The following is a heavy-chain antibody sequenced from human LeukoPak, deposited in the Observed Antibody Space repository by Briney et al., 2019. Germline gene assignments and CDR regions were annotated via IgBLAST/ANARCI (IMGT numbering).Heavy chain of an antibody. CDR3: ARGRHYYESSDYYYEGDGFDI. CDR2: INPSGGST. J-gene: IGHJ3*02. CDR1: GDTFTSHY. D-gene: IGHD3-22*01. Sequence: ASVKVPCKASGDTFTSHYMHWVRQAPGQGLEWMGIINPSGGSTSSAQKFQGRVTMTRDMSTSTVYMDLSSLRSEDTAAYYCARGRHYYESSDYYYEGDGFDIWGQGTMVTVSS. V-gene: IGHV1-46*01.